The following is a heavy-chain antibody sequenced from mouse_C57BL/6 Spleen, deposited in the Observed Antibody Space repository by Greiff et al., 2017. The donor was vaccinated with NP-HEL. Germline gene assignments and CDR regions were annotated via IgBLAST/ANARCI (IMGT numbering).Heavy chain of an antibody. Sequence: EVQLQQSGPGLVKPSQSLSLTCSVTGYSITSGYYWNWIRQFPGNKLEWMGYISYDGSNNYNPSLKNRISITRDTSKNQFFLKLNSVTTEDTATYYCARRDYEFDYWGQGTTLTVSS. V-gene: IGHV3-6*01. CDR1: GYSITSGYY. J-gene: IGHJ2*01. D-gene: IGHD2-4*01. CDR2: ISYDGSN. CDR3: ARRDYEFDY.